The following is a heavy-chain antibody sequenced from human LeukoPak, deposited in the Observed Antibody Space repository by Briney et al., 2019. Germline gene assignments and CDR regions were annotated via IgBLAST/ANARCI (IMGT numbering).Heavy chain of an antibody. CDR2: IYHSGST. D-gene: IGHD2-21*01. Sequence: SETLSLTCTASGGSISSGGYYWSWIRQPPGKGLEWIGYIYHSGSTYYNPSLKSRVTISVDTSKNQFSLKLSSVTAADTAVYYCARDGAYCGGDCPPHAFDIWGQGTMVTVSS. V-gene: IGHV4-30-2*01. CDR1: GGSISSGGYY. CDR3: ARDGAYCGGDCPPHAFDI. J-gene: IGHJ3*02.